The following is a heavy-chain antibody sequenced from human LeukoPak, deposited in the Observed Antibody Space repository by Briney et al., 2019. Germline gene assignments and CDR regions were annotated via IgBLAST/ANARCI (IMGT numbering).Heavy chain of an antibody. Sequence: GASVKVSCKASGGTFSSYAISWVRQAPGQGLEWMGGIIPIFGTANYAQKFQGRVTITADESTSTAYMELSSLRSEDTAVCYCARSGSWTGFDYWGQGTLVTVSS. V-gene: IGHV1-69*13. J-gene: IGHJ4*02. CDR2: IIPIFGTA. CDR3: ARSGSWTGFDY. CDR1: GGTFSSYA. D-gene: IGHD6-13*01.